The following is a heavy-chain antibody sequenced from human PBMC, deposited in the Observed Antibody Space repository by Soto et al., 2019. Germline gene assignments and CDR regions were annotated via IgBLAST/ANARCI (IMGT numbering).Heavy chain of an antibody. CDR1: GFTFNYHA. CDR3: ARGTTTSAVSAMDV. V-gene: IGHV3-30-3*01. J-gene: IGHJ6*02. Sequence: ESGGGVVQPGRSLRLSCAASGFTFNYHALNWVRQAPGKGLEWVAVISYDGDNKYIAESVKGRFTISRDNSKNTVSLQMNSLRTEDTAMYFCARGTTTSAVSAMDVWGQGTTVTVSS. CDR2: ISYDGDNK. D-gene: IGHD1-1*01.